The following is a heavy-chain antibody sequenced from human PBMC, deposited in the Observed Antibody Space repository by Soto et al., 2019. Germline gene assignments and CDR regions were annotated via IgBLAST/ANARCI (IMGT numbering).Heavy chain of an antibody. V-gene: IGHV3-30*18. J-gene: IGHJ6*02. D-gene: IGHD2-15*01. CDR2: ISYDGSNK. CDR3: AKDYCSGGSCYHDGMDV. CDR1: GFTFSSYG. Sequence: GGSLRLSCAASGFTFSSYGMHWGRQAPGKGLEWVAVISYDGSNKYYADSVKGRFTISRDNSKNTLYLQMNSLRAEDTAVYYCAKDYCSGGSCYHDGMDVWGQGTTVTVSS.